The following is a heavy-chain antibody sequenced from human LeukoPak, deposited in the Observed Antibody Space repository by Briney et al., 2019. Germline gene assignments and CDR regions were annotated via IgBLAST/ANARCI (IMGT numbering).Heavy chain of an antibody. V-gene: IGHV3-23*01. D-gene: IGHD6-13*01. CDR3: AKDVSSSWYYFDY. Sequence: GGSLRLSCAASGFTFSSYGMSWVRQAPGKGLEWVSGISGSGGSTDYADSVKGRFTISRDNSKNTLYLQMNSRRAEDTAVYYCAKDVSSSWYYFDYWGQGTLVTVSS. CDR2: ISGSGGST. CDR1: GFTFSSYG. J-gene: IGHJ4*02.